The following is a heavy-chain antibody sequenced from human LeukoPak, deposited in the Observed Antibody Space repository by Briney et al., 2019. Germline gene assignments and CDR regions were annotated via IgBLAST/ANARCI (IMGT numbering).Heavy chain of an antibody. D-gene: IGHD2-2*01. J-gene: IGHJ2*01. Sequence: SETLSLTCAVYGGSFSGYYRSWIRQPPGKGLEWIGEINHSGSTNYNPSLKSRVTISVDTSKNQFSLKLSSVTAADTAVYYCARGPRRVVVVPAAPRYWYFDLWGRGTLVTVSS. CDR1: GGSFSGYY. CDR3: ARGPRRVVVVPAAPRYWYFDL. V-gene: IGHV4-34*01. CDR2: INHSGST.